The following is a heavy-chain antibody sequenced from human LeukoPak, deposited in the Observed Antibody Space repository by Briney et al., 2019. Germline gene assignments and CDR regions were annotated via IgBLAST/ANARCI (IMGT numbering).Heavy chain of an antibody. J-gene: IGHJ4*02. CDR1: GYTFKNYD. Sequence: ASVKVSXKASGYTFKNYDINWVRQATGQGLEWMGWMNPNSGNTGFAQKFQDRVSMTRDTSINTAHMELTSLRSGDTAVYYCARATPGGLHGYSFDYWGQGTVVTVYS. CDR3: ARATPGGLHGYSFDY. CDR2: MNPNSGNT. D-gene: IGHD5-24*01. V-gene: IGHV1-8*02.